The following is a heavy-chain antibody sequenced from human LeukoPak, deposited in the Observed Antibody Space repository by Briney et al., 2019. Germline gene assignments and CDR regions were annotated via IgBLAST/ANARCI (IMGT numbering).Heavy chain of an antibody. D-gene: IGHD6-19*01. Sequence: SETLSLTCTVSGGSISSSSYYWGWIRQSPGKGLEWIGSIFYSGTTYYNPSLKSRITMSVDTSKNQFSLKLSSVTAADTAVYYCASQEYSSGWATELYYFDYWGQGTLVTVSS. CDR3: ASQEYSSGWATELYYFDY. J-gene: IGHJ4*02. V-gene: IGHV4-39*01. CDR1: GGSISSSSYY. CDR2: IFYSGTT.